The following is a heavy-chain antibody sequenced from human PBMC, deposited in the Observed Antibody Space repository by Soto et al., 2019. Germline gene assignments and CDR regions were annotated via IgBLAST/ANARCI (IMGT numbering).Heavy chain of an antibody. Sequence: GGSLRLSCAASGFTFSNYWMYWVRQAPGKGLVWVSRINSDGDSIRYSDSVKGRFTVSRDNAKNTLHIQMNSLRAEDTALYYCARVEASSAMITHWGQGTLVTVSS. J-gene: IGHJ4*02. CDR2: INSDGDSI. D-gene: IGHD3-10*01. V-gene: IGHV3-74*01. CDR3: ARVEASSAMITH. CDR1: GFTFSNYW.